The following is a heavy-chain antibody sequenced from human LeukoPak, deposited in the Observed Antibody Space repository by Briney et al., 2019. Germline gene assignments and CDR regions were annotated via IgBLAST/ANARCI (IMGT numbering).Heavy chain of an antibody. Sequence: QSLSLTCVISGDSASINSAAWNSIRQSPSRGLEWLGRTCYRSKRYIEYALSVKSRITVNPDTSKNQFSLQLNSVTPEDTAVYYCARDTVVAGTRAFDIWGQGTKVTVSS. CDR3: ARDTVVAGTRAFDI. V-gene: IGHV6-1*01. CDR2: TCYRSKRYI. CDR1: GDSASINSAA. J-gene: IGHJ3*02. D-gene: IGHD6-19*01.